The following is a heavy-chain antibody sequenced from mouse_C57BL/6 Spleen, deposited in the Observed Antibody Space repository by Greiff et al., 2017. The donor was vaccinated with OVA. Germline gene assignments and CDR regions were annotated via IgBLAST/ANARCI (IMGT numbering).Heavy chain of an antibody. Sequence: EVQLQESGPGLVKPSQSLSLTCSVTGYSITSGYYWNWIRQFPGNQLEWMGYISYDGSHNYNPSLKNRISITRDTSKNQFFLKLISVTTEDTATYYSARGDGYDGYYYAMDYWGQGTSVTVSS. J-gene: IGHJ4*01. V-gene: IGHV3-6*01. CDR1: GYSITSGYY. CDR2: ISYDGSH. D-gene: IGHD2-2*01. CDR3: ARGDGYDGYYYAMDY.